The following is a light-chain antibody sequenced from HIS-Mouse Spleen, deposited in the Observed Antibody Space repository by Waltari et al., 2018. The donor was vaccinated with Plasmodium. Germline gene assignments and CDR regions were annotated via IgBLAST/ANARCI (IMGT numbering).Light chain of an antibody. J-gene: IGLJ3*02. CDR3: YSTDSSGNHRV. V-gene: IGLV3-10*01. Sequence: SYELTQPPSVSVSPGHTARITCPGDALPNKYAYWYQQKSGQAPALVIYEDSKRPSGIPERFSGSSSGTMATLTISGAQVEDEADYYCYSTDSSGNHRVFGGGTKLTVL. CDR2: EDS. CDR1: ALPNKY.